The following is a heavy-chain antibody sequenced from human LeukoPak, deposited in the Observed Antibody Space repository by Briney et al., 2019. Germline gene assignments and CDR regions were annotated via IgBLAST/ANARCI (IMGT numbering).Heavy chain of an antibody. Sequence: GESLKISCKGSGYGFTTYWIGWVRQMPGKGLESMGIIYPGDSDTRYSPSFQGQVTISADKSITTAFLQWSSLKASDTAIYYCARLNYDANHAFDIWGQGTMVTVSS. D-gene: IGHD1-7*01. J-gene: IGHJ3*02. CDR2: IYPGDSDT. CDR3: ARLNYDANHAFDI. V-gene: IGHV5-51*01. CDR1: GYGFTTYW.